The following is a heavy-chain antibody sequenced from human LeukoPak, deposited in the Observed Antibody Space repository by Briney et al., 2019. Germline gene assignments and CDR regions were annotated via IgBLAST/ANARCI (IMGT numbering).Heavy chain of an antibody. V-gene: IGHV3-30-3*01. CDR3: AKDLGSYDYVWGSSHLSDY. J-gene: IGHJ4*02. Sequence: PGGSLRLSCAASGFTFSSYAMHWVRQAPGKGLEWVAVISYDGSNKYYADSVKGRFTISRDNSKNTLYLQMNSLRAEDTAVYYCAKDLGSYDYVWGSSHLSDYWGQGTLVTVSS. CDR2: ISYDGSNK. CDR1: GFTFSSYA. D-gene: IGHD3-16*01.